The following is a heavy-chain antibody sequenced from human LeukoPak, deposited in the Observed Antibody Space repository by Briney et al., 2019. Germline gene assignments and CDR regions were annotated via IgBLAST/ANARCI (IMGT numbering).Heavy chain of an antibody. CDR3: ARDLGMLFVVVPAAFFGSWFDP. D-gene: IGHD2-2*01. J-gene: IGHJ5*02. CDR2: IYTSGST. V-gene: IGHV4-61*02. CDR1: GGSISSGSYY. Sequence: PSETLSLTCTVSGGSISSGSYYWSWIRQPAGKGLEWIGRIYTSGSTNYNPSLKSRVTISVDTSKNQFSLKLSSVTAADTAVYYCARDLGMLFVVVPAAFFGSWFDPWGQGTLVTVSS.